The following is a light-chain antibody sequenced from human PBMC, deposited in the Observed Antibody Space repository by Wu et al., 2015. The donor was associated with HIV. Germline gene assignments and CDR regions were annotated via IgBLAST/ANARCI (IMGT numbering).Light chain of an antibody. V-gene: IGKV1-39*01. CDR2: AAS. Sequence: DIQMTQSPSSLSASVGDRVTITCRASQSISSYLNWYQQKPGKAPKLRIYAASSLQSGVPSRFSGSGSGTDFTLTISSLQPEDFATYYCQQSYSSLTFGGGTKVE. CDR1: QSISSY. J-gene: IGKJ4*01. CDR3: QQSYSSLT.